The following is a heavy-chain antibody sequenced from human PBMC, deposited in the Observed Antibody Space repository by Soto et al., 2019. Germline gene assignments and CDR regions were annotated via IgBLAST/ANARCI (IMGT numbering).Heavy chain of an antibody. D-gene: IGHD3-9*01. V-gene: IGHV1-24*01. Sequence: ASVKVSCKVSGYTLTELSMHWVRQAPGKGLEWMGGFDPEDGETIYAQKFQGRVTMTEDTSTDTAYMELRSLRSDDTAVYYCARSIEVPADILTGYSDYWGQGTLVTVS. J-gene: IGHJ4*02. CDR1: GYTLTELS. CDR3: ARSIEVPADILTGYSDY. CDR2: FDPEDGET.